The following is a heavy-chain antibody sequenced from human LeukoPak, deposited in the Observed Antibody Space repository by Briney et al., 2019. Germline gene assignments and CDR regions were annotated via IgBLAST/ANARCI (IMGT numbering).Heavy chain of an antibody. CDR1: GFTFSSNY. J-gene: IGHJ4*02. V-gene: IGHV3-53*01. Sequence: PGGSLRLSCAASGFTFSSNYMSWVRQVPGKGLEWVSVIYSGGSTYYADSVKGRFTISRDNSKNTLYLQVNSLRAEDMAVYYCASQTTVKYYFDYWGQGTLVTVSS. CDR3: ASQTTVKYYFDY. D-gene: IGHD4-17*01. CDR2: IYSGGST.